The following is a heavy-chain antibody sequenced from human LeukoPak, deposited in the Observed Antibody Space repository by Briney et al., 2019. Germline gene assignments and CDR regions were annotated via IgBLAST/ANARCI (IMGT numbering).Heavy chain of an antibody. CDR3: ARDPVPYYDFWSGYYVLDWFDP. CDR2: INPNSGGT. Sequence: ASVKVSCKASGYTFTGYYMHWVRQAPGRGLEWMGWINPNSGGTNYAQKFQGRVTMTRDTSISTAYMELSRLRSDDTAVYYCARDPVPYYDFWSGYYVLDWFDPWGQGILVTVSS. CDR1: GYTFTGYY. D-gene: IGHD3-3*01. V-gene: IGHV1-2*02. J-gene: IGHJ5*02.